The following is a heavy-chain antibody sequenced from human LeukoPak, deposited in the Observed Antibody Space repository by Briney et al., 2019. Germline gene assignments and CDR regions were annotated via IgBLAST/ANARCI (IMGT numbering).Heavy chain of an antibody. J-gene: IGHJ5*02. CDR3: TLVPPNP. CDR1: GFPFRSYG. D-gene: IGHD2-2*01. V-gene: IGHV3-33*01. CDR2: IWPDGSIK. Sequence: PGGSLRLSCTASGFPFRSYGMHWVRQAPGKGLVWVSVIWPDGSIKYYADSVKGRFTVSRDNSKNTVYLQMNSLRAEDTAVYYCTLVPPNPWGQGTLVTVSP.